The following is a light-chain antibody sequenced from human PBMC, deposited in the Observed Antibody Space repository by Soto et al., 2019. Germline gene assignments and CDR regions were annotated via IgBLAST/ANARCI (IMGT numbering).Light chain of an antibody. V-gene: IGLV2-23*02. J-gene: IGLJ1*01. CDR2: EVT. CDR1: SINIGTSNL. Sequence: QSSLTEPPSLAGSPGPAHIITRAGTSINIGTSNLASWYQQSTGKAPKLIIFEVTRRHSGISNRFSGSKSGNTASLTISGLQPADEADYYCYTYTGISTSLFVFGTGTKVTAL. CDR3: YTYTGISTSLFV.